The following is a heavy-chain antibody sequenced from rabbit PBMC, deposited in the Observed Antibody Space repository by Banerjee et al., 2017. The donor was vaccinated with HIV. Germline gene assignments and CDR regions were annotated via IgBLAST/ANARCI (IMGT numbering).Heavy chain of an antibody. Sequence: QSLEESGGDLVKPGASLTLTCTASGFSFSTSYYMCWVRQAPGKGLEWIACIYAGSGGSTYYANWAKGRFTISKTSSTTVTLQMTSLTAADMATYFCARDGSGWGANFNLWGPGTLVTVS. D-gene: IGHD4-1*01. J-gene: IGHJ4*01. CDR3: ARDGSGWGANFNL. CDR1: GFSFSTSYY. CDR2: IYAGSGGST. V-gene: IGHV1S40*01.